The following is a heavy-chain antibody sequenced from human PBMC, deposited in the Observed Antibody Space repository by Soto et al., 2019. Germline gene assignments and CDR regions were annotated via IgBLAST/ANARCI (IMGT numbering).Heavy chain of an antibody. Sequence: QVQLVESGGGVVQPGGSLRLSCEASGFTFSKFGIHWDRQAPGKGLEWVAVVSYDGSLKYYADSVKGRFTISRDNSKNTLYLQMNSLRPEDTALYYCAKDSDKLLFDYYYYGMDVWGQGTTVTVSS. CDR2: VSYDGSLK. V-gene: IGHV3-30*18. CDR1: GFTFSKFG. D-gene: IGHD2-2*01. J-gene: IGHJ6*02. CDR3: AKDSDKLLFDYYYYGMDV.